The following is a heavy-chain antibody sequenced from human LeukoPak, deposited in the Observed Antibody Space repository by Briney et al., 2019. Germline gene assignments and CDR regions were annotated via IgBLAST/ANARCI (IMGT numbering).Heavy chain of an antibody. D-gene: IGHD3-10*01. CDR3: AKYPGNYASGSLYYFDY. J-gene: IGHJ4*02. V-gene: IGHV3-23*01. CDR2: ISGDAART. CDR1: GFTFSSYA. Sequence: GGSLRLSCAATGFTFSSYALNWVRRAPGKGLEWLSVISGDAARTYYADSVKGRFTISRDNFKNTLYLQINSLRAEDTAVYYCAKYPGNYASGSLYYFDYWGQGTLVTVSS.